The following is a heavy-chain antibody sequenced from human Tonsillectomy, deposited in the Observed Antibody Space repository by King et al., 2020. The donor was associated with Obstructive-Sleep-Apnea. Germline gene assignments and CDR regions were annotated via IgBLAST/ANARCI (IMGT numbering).Heavy chain of an antibody. CDR2: ISSTGTYK. V-gene: IGHV3-21*01. D-gene: IGHD6-13*01. CDR1: GFSFSTYT. Sequence: VQLVESGGGLVKPGGSLRLSCAASGFSFSTYTMIWVRQAPGKGLEWVSSISSTGTYKYYLDSVKGRFTVSRDNAKNSLYLQLNSLRVEDTAVFYCAREISISWYTGYFDYWGQGSLVAVSS. CDR3: AREISISWYTGYFDY. J-gene: IGHJ4*02.